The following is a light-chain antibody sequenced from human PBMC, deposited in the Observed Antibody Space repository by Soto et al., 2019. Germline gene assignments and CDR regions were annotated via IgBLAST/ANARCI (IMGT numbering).Light chain of an antibody. V-gene: IGLV4-69*01. J-gene: IGLJ2*01. CDR2: LNSDGSH. Sequence: QLVLTQSPSASASLGASVKLTCTLSSRHRTFAIAWHQQHPEKGPRYLMKLNSDGSHRKGDGISDRFSGSSSGAERYLSISSLQSEDEADYYCQTWGTGIVVFGGGTQLTVL. CDR1: SRHRTFA. CDR3: QTWGTGIVV.